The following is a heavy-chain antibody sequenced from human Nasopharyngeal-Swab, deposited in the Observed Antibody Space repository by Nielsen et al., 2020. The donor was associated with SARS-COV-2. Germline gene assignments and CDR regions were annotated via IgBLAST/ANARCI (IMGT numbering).Heavy chain of an antibody. D-gene: IGHD6-25*01. CDR3: ATYPRHDAFDI. CDR2: IWYDGSNK. CDR1: GFTFSSYG. J-gene: IGHJ3*02. V-gene: IGHV3-30*02. Sequence: GESLKISCAASGFTFSSYGMHWVRQAPGKGLEWVAVIWYDGSNKYYADSVKGRFTISRDNSKNTLCLQMNSLRAEDTAVYYCATYPRHDAFDIWGQGTMVTVSS.